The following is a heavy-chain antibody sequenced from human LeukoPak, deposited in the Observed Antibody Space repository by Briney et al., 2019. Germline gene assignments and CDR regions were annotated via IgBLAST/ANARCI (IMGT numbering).Heavy chain of an antibody. D-gene: IGHD4-11*01. V-gene: IGHV4-30-4*01. CDR2: IYYSRST. CDR3: ARQASTTDYLDY. Sequence: SETLSLTCTVSGGSISSGDYYWSWIRQPPGKGLEWIGYIYYSRSTYYNPSLKSRVTISVDMSKNQFSLTLSSVTAADTAVYYCARQASTTDYLDYWGQGTLVTVSS. J-gene: IGHJ4*02. CDR1: GGSISSGDYY.